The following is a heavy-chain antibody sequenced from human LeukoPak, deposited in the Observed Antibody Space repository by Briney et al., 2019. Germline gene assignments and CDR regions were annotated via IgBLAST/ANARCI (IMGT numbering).Heavy chain of an antibody. CDR1: GGSVSSNGYY. D-gene: IGHD6-19*01. V-gene: IGHV4-34*01. Sequence: SETLSLTCTVSGGSVSSNGYYWSWIRQPPGKGLEWIGEINHSGSTNYNPSLKSRVTISVDTSKNQFSLKLSSVTAADTAVYYCARVRPGYSSGWYDYWGQGTLVTVSS. J-gene: IGHJ4*02. CDR2: INHSGST. CDR3: ARVRPGYSSGWYDY.